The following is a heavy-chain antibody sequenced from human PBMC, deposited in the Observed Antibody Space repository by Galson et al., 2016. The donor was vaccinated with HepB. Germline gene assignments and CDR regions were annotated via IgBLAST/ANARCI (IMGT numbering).Heavy chain of an antibody. V-gene: IGHV3-7*05. Sequence: SLRLSCAASGFTFSSYWMSWVRQAPGKGLGWVVNINVDGSEEYYVDSVRGRFTISRDNAKNSMYLQMNSLRVEDTAVYYCARDDYRVFGHWGQGTLVTVSS. D-gene: IGHD4-11*01. J-gene: IGHJ4*02. CDR3: ARDDYRVFGH. CDR1: GFTFSSYW. CDR2: INVDGSEE.